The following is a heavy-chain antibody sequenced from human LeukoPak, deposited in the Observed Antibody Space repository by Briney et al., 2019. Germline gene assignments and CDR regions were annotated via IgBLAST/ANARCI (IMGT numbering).Heavy chain of an antibody. V-gene: IGHV4-59*08. CDR2: IYYSGST. CDR3: AGFSGSDSYYFDY. Sequence: SETLSLTCTVSGGSISSYYWSWIRQPPGKGLEWIGYIYYSGSTNYNPSLKSRDTISVDTSKQHFSLKLISVTAADTAVYYCAGFSGSDSYYFDYWGQGTLVTVSS. J-gene: IGHJ4*02. D-gene: IGHD5-12*01. CDR1: GGSISSYY.